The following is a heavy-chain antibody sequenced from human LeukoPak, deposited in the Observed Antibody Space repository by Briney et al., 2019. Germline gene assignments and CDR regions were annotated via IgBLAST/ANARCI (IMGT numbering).Heavy chain of an antibody. CDR1: GYTFTNYY. V-gene: IGHV1-2*02. CDR2: INPNSGGT. CDR3: ARGGSPAGYCSSTSCYEYFHH. Sequence: ASVKVSCKASGYTFTNYYIHWVRQAPGQGLEWMGWINPNSGGTNYAQKFQGRVTMTRDTSISTAYMELSRLRSDDTAVYFCARGGSPAGYCSSTSCYEYFHHWGQGTLVTVSS. D-gene: IGHD2-2*01. J-gene: IGHJ1*01.